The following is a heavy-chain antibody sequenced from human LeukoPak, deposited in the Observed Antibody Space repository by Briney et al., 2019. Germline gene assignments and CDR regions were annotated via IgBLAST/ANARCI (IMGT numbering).Heavy chain of an antibody. Sequence: PGGSLRLSCAASGFTFSSYAMSWVRQAPGKGLEWLSYISSSGTTIQYADSVKGRFTISRDNAKNSLYLQMNSLRAEDTAVYYCARDFSSSWYGWIFDYWGQGTLVTVSS. V-gene: IGHV3-48*04. CDR3: ARDFSSSWYGWIFDY. CDR1: GFTFSSYA. CDR2: ISSSGTTI. J-gene: IGHJ4*02. D-gene: IGHD6-13*01.